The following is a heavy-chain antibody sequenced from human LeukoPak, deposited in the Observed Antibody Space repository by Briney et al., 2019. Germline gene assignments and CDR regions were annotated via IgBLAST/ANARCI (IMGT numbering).Heavy chain of an antibody. V-gene: IGHV3-64*01. CDR3: ARDKRVVVPAAMLNYYYYYMDV. CDR2: ISSNGGST. J-gene: IGHJ6*03. D-gene: IGHD2-2*01. Sequence: GGSLRLSCAASGFTFSSYAMHWVRQAPGKGLKYVSAISSNGGSTYYANSVKGRFTISRDNSKNTLYLQMGSLRAEDMAVYYCARDKRVVVPAAMLNYYYYYMDVWGKGTTVTISS. CDR1: GFTFSSYA.